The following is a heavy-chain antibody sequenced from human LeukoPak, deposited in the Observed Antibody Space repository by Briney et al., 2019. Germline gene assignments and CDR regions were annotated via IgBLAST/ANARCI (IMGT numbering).Heavy chain of an antibody. CDR1: GYTFTSYD. V-gene: IGHV1-8*01. D-gene: IGHD6-19*01. Sequence: ASVKVSCKASGYTFTSYDINWVRQATGQGLEWMGWMNPNSGNTGYAQKFQGRVTMTRDTSISTAYMELSRLRSDDTAVYYCARDVAVAGHFDYWGQGTLVTVSS. CDR2: MNPNSGNT. J-gene: IGHJ4*02. CDR3: ARDVAVAGHFDY.